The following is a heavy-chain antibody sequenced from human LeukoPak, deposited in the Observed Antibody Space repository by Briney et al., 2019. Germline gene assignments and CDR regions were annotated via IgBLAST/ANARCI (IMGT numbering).Heavy chain of an antibody. CDR2: ITTAADT. CDR3: VRVRVGSGAFDI. V-gene: IGHV3-13*01. CDR1: KFTFSFYD. J-gene: IGHJ3*02. D-gene: IGHD1-26*01. Sequence: GGSLRLSYAAAKFTFSFYDMHWVRQGPGKGLEWVSGITTAADTYYAGSVKGRFTISREDARNLLFLQMNSLRAGDTAVYYCVRVRVGSGAFDIWGQGTMVTVSS.